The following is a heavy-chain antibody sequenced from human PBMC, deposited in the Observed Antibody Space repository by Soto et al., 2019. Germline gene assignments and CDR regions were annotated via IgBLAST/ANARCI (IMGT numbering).Heavy chain of an antibody. D-gene: IGHD2-15*01. CDR3: ARDPRYCGGGSCYSLGWYCDL. CDR1: GFTFSSYG. CDR2: IWYDESNK. J-gene: IGHJ2*01. Sequence: QVQLVESGGGVVQPGRSLRLSCAASGFTFSSYGMHWVRQAPGKGLEWVAVIWYDESNKYYADSVKGRFTISRDNSKNTLYLKMNSLRAEDTAVYYCARDPRYCGGGSCYSLGWYCDLWGRGTMVTVSS. V-gene: IGHV3-33*01.